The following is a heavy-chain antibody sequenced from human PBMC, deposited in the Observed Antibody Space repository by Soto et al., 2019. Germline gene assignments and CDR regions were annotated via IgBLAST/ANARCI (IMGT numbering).Heavy chain of an antibody. V-gene: IGHV1-69*13. CDR2: IIPFFDTA. D-gene: IGHD2-2*01. CDR3: ARHDCISSSCYYYYYYVMDV. J-gene: IGHJ6*02. CDR1: GDTFSSFA. Sequence: SVKVSCKASGDTFSSFAISWVRQAPGQGLEWMGGIIPFFDTANYAQQFQGRVTITADESTSTAYMELSSLRSEDTAVYYCARHDCISSSCYYYYYYVMDVWGQGTTVTVSS.